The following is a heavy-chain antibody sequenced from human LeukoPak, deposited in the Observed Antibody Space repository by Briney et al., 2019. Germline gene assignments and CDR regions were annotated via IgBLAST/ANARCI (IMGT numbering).Heavy chain of an antibody. D-gene: IGHD2-2*01. CDR2: IIPIFGTA. CDR1: GGTFSSYA. Sequence: ASVKVSCKASGGTFSSYAISWVRQAPGQGLEWMGGIIPIFGTANYAQKFQGRVTITADKSTSTAYMELSSLRSEDTAVYYCARDAGGCSSTSCYHRYYYYYGMDVWGKGTTVTVSS. V-gene: IGHV1-69*06. CDR3: ARDAGGCSSTSCYHRYYYYYGMDV. J-gene: IGHJ6*04.